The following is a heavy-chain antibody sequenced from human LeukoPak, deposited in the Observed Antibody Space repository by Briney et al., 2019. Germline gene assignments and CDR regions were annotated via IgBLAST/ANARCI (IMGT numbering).Heavy chain of an antibody. CDR1: GYTFTGYY. CDR2: IYPNSGGT. CDR3: ARDRHIGYSSSWYLPGGY. J-gene: IGHJ4*02. D-gene: IGHD6-13*01. Sequence: GASVKVSCKASGYTFTGYYMHWVRQAPGQGLEWMGWIYPNSGGTNYAQKFQGRFTMTRDTSISTAYMELSRLRSDDTAVYYCARDRHIGYSSSWYLPGGYWGQGTLVTVSS. V-gene: IGHV1-2*02.